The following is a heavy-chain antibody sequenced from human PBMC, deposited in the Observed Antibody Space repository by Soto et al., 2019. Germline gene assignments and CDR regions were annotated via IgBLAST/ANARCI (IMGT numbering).Heavy chain of an antibody. V-gene: IGHV3-48*02. CDR3: ARGSEWKRGDKFDY. J-gene: IGHJ4*02. CDR1: GFTFSSYS. CDR2: ISSSSSTI. D-gene: IGHD5-18*01. Sequence: GGSLRLSCAASGFTFSSYSMNWVRQAPGKGLEWVSYISSSSSTIYYADSVKGRFTISRDNAKNSLYLQMNSLRDEDTAVYYCARGSEWKRGDKFDYWGQGTPVTVSS.